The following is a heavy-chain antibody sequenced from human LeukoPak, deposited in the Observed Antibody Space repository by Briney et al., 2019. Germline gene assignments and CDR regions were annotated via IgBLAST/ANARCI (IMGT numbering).Heavy chain of an antibody. Sequence: GGSLRLSCAASGFTVSTNYMSWVRQAPGKGLEWVSALYSGGSTDYAGSVRGRFTISRDNSENTVYLQMKSLRDEDTAVYYCARGSGGSSSVDWGQGTLVIVSS. CDR1: GFTVSTNY. CDR2: LYSGGST. V-gene: IGHV3-66*01. D-gene: IGHD2-15*01. CDR3: ARGSGGSSSVD. J-gene: IGHJ4*02.